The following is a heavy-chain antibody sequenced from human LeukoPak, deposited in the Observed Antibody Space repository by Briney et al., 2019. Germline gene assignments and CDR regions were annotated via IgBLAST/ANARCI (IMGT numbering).Heavy chain of an antibody. CDR1: GGSISTHY. CDR2: ISTTGST. D-gene: IGHD5-24*01. Sequence: TSETLSLTCTVSGGSISTHYWSWIRQPAGKGLEWIGRISTTGSTNYNPSLKSRVTMSIDTSKNQFSLKLSSVTAADTAVYYCAREVEMATQFDYWGQGTLVTVSS. V-gene: IGHV4-4*07. CDR3: AREVEMATQFDY. J-gene: IGHJ4*02.